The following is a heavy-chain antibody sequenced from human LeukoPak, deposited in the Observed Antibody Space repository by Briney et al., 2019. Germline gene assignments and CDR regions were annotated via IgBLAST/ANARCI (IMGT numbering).Heavy chain of an antibody. CDR3: AKDLAYGSSFNYFDY. V-gene: IGHV3-23*01. Sequence: PGGSLRLSCAASGFTFSNYAMSWVRQTPGKGLEWVSGISGSGGRTYYADSVKGRITISRDNSKNTLYLQMNSLRAEDTAVYYCAKDLAYGSSFNYFDYWGQGTLVTVSS. CDR2: ISGSGGRT. J-gene: IGHJ4*02. CDR1: GFTFSNYA. D-gene: IGHD3-10*01.